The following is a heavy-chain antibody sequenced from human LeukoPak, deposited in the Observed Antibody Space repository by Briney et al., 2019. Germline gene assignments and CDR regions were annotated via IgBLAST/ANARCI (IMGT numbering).Heavy chain of an antibody. D-gene: IGHD6-13*01. CDR3: AKKPVGRAAGYYFDY. J-gene: IGHJ4*02. CDR2: ISGSGGST. Sequence: PGGSLRPSCAASGFTFSSYAMSWVRQAPGKGLEWVSAISGSGGSTYYADSVKGRFTISRDNSKNTLYLQMNSLRAEDTAVYYCAKKPVGRAAGYYFDYWGQGTLVTVSS. CDR1: GFTFSSYA. V-gene: IGHV3-23*01.